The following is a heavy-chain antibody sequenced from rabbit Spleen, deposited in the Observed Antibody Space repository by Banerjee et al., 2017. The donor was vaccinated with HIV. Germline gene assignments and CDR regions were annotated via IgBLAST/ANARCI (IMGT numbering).Heavy chain of an antibody. CDR2: IESGSSGFT. CDR1: GVSFSGSSY. V-gene: IGHV1S45*01. Sequence: QEQLVESGGGLVKPGASLTLTCIASGVSFSGSSYMCWVRQAPGKGLEWIACIESGSSGFTYFASWAKGRFTISKTSSTTVTLHMTSLTAADTATYFCARDLAGVIGWNFGWWGPGTLVTVS. D-gene: IGHD4-1*01. CDR3: ARDLAGVIGWNFGW. J-gene: IGHJ4*01.